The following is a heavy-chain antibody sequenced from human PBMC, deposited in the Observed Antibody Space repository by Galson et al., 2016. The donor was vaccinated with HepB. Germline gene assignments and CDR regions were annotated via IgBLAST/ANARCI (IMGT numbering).Heavy chain of an antibody. CDR2: ISSSGSTI. D-gene: IGHD5-18*01. CDR3: AREYSYGYHYFYGADV. CDR1: GFTFSSYE. Sequence: SLRLSCAASGFTFSSYEMNWVRQAPGKGLEWVSYISSSGSTIYYADSVKGRFTISRDNAKNSLYLQMNSLRAEDTAVYYCAREYSYGYHYFYGADVWGQGTTVTVSS. V-gene: IGHV3-48*03. J-gene: IGHJ6*02.